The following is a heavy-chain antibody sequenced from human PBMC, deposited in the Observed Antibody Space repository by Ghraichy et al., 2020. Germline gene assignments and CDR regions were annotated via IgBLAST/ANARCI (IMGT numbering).Heavy chain of an antibody. CDR2: IYYSGST. D-gene: IGHD6-13*01. J-gene: IGHJ4*02. CDR1: GGSISSYY. V-gene: IGHV4-59*01. CDR3: ASSDSIAAAGTGGY. Sequence: SETLSLTCTVSGGSISSYYWSWIRQPPGKGLEWIGYIYYSGSTNYNPSLKSRVTISVDTSKNQFSLKLSSVTAADTAVYYCASSDSIAAAGTGGYWGQGTLVTVSS.